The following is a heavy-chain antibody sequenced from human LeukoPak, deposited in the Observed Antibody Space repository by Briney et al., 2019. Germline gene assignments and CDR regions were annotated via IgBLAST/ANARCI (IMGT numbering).Heavy chain of an antibody. Sequence: GSLRLSCAASGFTFSNYDMHWVRQAAGKGLEWVSGIGTAGDTYYPASVKGRFTISRENAKNSLYLQMNSLSAGDTAVYYCASSPAYSSSWYAIDNWGQGTLVTVSS. J-gene: IGHJ4*02. CDR2: IGTAGDT. CDR3: ASSPAYSSSWYAIDN. V-gene: IGHV3-13*01. CDR1: GFTFSNYD. D-gene: IGHD6-13*01.